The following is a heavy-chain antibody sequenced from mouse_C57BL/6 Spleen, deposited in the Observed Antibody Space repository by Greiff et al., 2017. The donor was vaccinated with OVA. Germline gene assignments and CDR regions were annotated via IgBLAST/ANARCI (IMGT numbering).Heavy chain of an antibody. CDR3: ARHEEKDFITTVVGNFDY. V-gene: IGHV1-62-2*01. CDR1: GYTFTEYT. D-gene: IGHD1-1*01. J-gene: IGHJ2*01. CDR2: FYPGSGSI. Sequence: QVQLKESGAELVKPGASVKLSCKASGYTFTEYTIHWVKQRSGQGLEWIGWFYPGSGSIKYNEKFKDKATLTADKSSSTVYMELSRLTSEDSAVYFCARHEEKDFITTVVGNFDYWGQGTTLTVSS.